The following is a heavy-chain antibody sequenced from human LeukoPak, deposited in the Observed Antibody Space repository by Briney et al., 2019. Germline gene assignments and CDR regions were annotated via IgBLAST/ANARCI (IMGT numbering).Heavy chain of an antibody. D-gene: IGHD3-22*01. CDR3: ARASMIVVVNTFDY. V-gene: IGHV4-39*07. CDR1: GGSISSSSYY. Sequence: SETLSLTCTVSGGSISSSSYYWGWIRQPPRKGLEWIGSIYYSGSTYYNPSLKSRVTISVDTSKNQFSLKLSSVTAADTAVYYCARASMIVVVNTFDYWGQGTLVTVSS. CDR2: IYYSGST. J-gene: IGHJ4*02.